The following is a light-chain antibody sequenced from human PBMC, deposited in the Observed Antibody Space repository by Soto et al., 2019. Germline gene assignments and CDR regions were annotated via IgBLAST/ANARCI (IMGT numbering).Light chain of an antibody. CDR2: GAS. V-gene: IGKV3-20*01. Sequence: VLTQSPGTLSLSPGESATLSCRASQTVSITYLTWYQQKPGQAPRLLIFGASKRATGIPDRFSGSGSGRDFTLTISGLEPEDFAVYYCQQHGTSPYTFGQGTVLEIK. CDR1: QTVSITY. CDR3: QQHGTSPYT. J-gene: IGKJ2*01.